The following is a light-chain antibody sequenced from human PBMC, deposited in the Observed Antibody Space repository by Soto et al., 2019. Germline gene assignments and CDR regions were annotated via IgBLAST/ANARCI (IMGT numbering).Light chain of an antibody. Sequence: DIQVTQSPSTLSAFVGDRVILTCRASQNVNIWLAWYQQRPREAPKLLIYKTSSLESGVPSRFSGSGSGTEFTLTISSLETDDFGTYFCLQYNSLPYTFGQGTKLEIK. CDR2: KTS. CDR1: QNVNIW. J-gene: IGKJ2*01. V-gene: IGKV1-5*03. CDR3: LQYNSLPYT.